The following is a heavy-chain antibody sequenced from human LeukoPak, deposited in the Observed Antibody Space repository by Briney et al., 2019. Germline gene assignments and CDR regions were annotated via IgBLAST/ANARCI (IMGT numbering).Heavy chain of an antibody. J-gene: IGHJ6*02. Sequence: GGSLRLSCAASGFTFDDYAMHWVRQAPGKGLEWVSLISGDGGSTYYADSVKGRFTASRDNSKKSLYLQMNSLRTEDTALYYCAKVATDTRLSHYYYAMDVWGQGTTVTVSS. V-gene: IGHV3-43*02. CDR2: ISGDGGST. D-gene: IGHD4-11*01. CDR3: AKVATDTRLSHYYYAMDV. CDR1: GFTFDDYA.